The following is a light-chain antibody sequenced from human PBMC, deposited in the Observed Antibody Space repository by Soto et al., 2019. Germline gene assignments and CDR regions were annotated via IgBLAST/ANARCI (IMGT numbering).Light chain of an antibody. V-gene: IGKV3-15*01. CDR1: QSISSN. CDR2: RTY. CDR3: QQYNNWPRT. J-gene: IGKJ1*01. Sequence: ETVMSQSPVTLSVSQGERATLSCRASQSISSNLAWYQQKPGQAPRLLMFRTYTRATGIPARFTGSGSGTEFTLTISSLQSEECAVYYCQQYNNWPRTFGQGTKV.